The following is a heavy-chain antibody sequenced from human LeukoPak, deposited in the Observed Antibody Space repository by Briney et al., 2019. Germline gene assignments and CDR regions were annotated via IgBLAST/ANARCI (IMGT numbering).Heavy chain of an antibody. V-gene: IGHV3-9*01. CDR2: ISWNSGSI. CDR1: GFIFDDYA. Sequence: PGRSLRLSCAASGFIFDDYAMHWVRQAPGKGLEWVSGISWNSGSIGYADSVKGRFTISRDNAKNSLYLQMNSLRAEDTALYYCAKAATVTSNWFDPWGQGTLVTVSS. CDR3: AKAATVTSNWFDP. D-gene: IGHD4-17*01. J-gene: IGHJ5*02.